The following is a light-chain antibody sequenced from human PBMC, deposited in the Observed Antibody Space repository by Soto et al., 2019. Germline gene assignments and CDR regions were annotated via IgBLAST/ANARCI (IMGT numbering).Light chain of an antibody. CDR2: AAS. V-gene: IGKV3-20*01. Sequence: EIVLTQSPGTLSLSPGERATLSCRASQSVSSSYLAWYQQKPGQAPRLVIYAASSRATGIPDRFSGSGSGTDFTLTISRLEPEDFAVYYCQQYGRSPPYTFGQGTKLEIK. J-gene: IGKJ2*01. CDR1: QSVSSSY. CDR3: QQYGRSPPYT.